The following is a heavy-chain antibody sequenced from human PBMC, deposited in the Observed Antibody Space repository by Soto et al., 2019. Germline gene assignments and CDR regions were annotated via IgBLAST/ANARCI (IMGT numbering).Heavy chain of an antibody. V-gene: IGHV1-8*01. CDR2: MNPNSGNT. J-gene: IGHJ4*02. D-gene: IGHD6-13*01. Sequence: ASVKVSCKASGYTFTSYDINWVRQATGQGLEWMGWMNPNSGNTGYAQKFQGRVTMTRNTSISTAYMELSSLRSEDTAVYYCVGIIAAAPHFDYWGQGTLVTVSS. CDR1: GYTFTSYD. CDR3: VGIIAAAPHFDY.